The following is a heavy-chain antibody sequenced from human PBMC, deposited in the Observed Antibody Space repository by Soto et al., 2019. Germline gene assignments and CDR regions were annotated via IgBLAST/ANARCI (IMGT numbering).Heavy chain of an antibody. CDR3: ARNPHGDYSSDY. Sequence: QVQLVQSGAEVKKPGASVKVSCKASGYTFTSYGISWVRQAPGQGLEWMGWISAYNGNPNNAQKLQGRVTMTTDTSTSTAYMELRSLRPADTAVYYCARNPHGDYSSDYWGQGTLVTVSS. D-gene: IGHD2-21*02. V-gene: IGHV1-18*01. J-gene: IGHJ4*02. CDR2: ISAYNGNP. CDR1: GYTFTSYG.